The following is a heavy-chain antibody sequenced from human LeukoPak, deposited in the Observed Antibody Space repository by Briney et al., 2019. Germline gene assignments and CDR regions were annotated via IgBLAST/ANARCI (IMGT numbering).Heavy chain of an antibody. CDR3: AKDWDILTGYRYYYYGMDV. Sequence: GGSLRLSCAASGFTFSSYAMSWVRQAPGKGLEWVSAISGSGGSTYYADSVKGRFTISRDNSKNTLYLQMNSLRAEDTAAYYCAKDWDILTGYRYYYYGMDVWGQGTTVTVSS. D-gene: IGHD3-9*01. CDR1: GFTFSSYA. V-gene: IGHV3-23*01. J-gene: IGHJ6*02. CDR2: ISGSGGST.